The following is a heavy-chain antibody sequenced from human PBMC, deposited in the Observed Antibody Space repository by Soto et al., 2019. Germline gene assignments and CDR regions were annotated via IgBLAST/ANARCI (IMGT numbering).Heavy chain of an antibody. D-gene: IGHD3-22*01. V-gene: IGHV3-30-3*01. CDR2: ISYDGSNK. J-gene: IGHJ4*02. Sequence: GGSLSLSCAASGFTFSSYAMHWVRQAPGKGLEWVAVISYDGSNKYYADSVKGRFTISRDNSKNTLYLQMNSLRAEDTAVYYCARDSGYDSSGSFFDYWGQGTLVTVSS. CDR1: GFTFSSYA. CDR3: ARDSGYDSSGSFFDY.